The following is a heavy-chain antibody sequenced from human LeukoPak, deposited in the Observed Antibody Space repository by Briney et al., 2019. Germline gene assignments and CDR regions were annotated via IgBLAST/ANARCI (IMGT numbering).Heavy chain of an antibody. V-gene: IGHV3-21*01. Sequence: GGSLRLSCAASGFTFSSYNMDWVRQAPGKGLEWVSSISSSSSYINYADSVKGRFTISRDNAKNSLYLQMNSLRAEDTAVYYCARDFLGGQGTLVTVSS. CDR1: GFTFSSYN. CDR2: ISSSSSYI. J-gene: IGHJ4*02. CDR3: ARDFL. D-gene: IGHD2/OR15-2a*01.